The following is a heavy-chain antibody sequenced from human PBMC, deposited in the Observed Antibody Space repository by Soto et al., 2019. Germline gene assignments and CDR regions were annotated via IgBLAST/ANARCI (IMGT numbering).Heavy chain of an antibody. D-gene: IGHD6-13*01. Sequence: QVQLVQSGAEVKKPGASVKISCKTSGYIFINYYIHWVRQAPGQGLEWVALFNPMSGSTNYAQKVQGRVTVTSDTSTRTVHMAVSSLISEDTAVYFCARDLAAADYWGQGTLVTVSS. CDR1: GYIFINYY. CDR3: ARDLAAADY. J-gene: IGHJ4*02. CDR2: FNPMSGST. V-gene: IGHV1-46*04.